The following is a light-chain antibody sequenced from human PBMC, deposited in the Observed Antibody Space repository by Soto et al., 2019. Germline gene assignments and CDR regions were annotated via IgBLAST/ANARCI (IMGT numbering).Light chain of an antibody. Sequence: EIVMTQSPATLSVFPGERATLSCRASQSVSSNLAWYQQKPGQAPRLLIYGASTRATGIPARFSGGGSGTEFTLTISSLQSEDFAVYYCQHYNNWPPWTFGQGTKVEIK. V-gene: IGKV3-15*01. CDR1: QSVSSN. CDR2: GAS. J-gene: IGKJ1*01. CDR3: QHYNNWPPWT.